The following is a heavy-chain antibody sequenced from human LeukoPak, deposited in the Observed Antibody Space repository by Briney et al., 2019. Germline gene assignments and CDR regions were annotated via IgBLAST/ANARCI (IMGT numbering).Heavy chain of an antibody. Sequence: SETLSLTCTVSGYSISSSSWWGWIRQPPGKGLEWIGYIYYSGSTNYNPSLKSRVTISVDTSKNQFSLKLNSVTAADTAVYYCARGFATMVRGVVLDFWGQGTLVTVSS. CDR3: ARGFATMVRGVVLDF. D-gene: IGHD3-10*01. V-gene: IGHV4-28*03. CDR2: IYYSGST. CDR1: GYSISSSSW. J-gene: IGHJ4*02.